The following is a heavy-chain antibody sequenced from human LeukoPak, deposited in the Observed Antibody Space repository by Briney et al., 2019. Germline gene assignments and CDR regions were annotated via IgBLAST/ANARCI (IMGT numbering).Heavy chain of an antibody. Sequence: PGGSLRLSCAASGFTFSSYWMSWVRQAPGKGLEWVANINQDGSEKYYVDSVKGRFTISRDNAKNSLYLQMNSLRAEDTAVYYCARSIAVAFRGVGGRNFPSYFDYWGQGTLVTVSS. CDR2: INQDGSEK. J-gene: IGHJ4*02. CDR3: ARSIAVAFRGVGGRNFPSYFDY. V-gene: IGHV3-7*03. D-gene: IGHD6-19*01. CDR1: GFTFSSYW.